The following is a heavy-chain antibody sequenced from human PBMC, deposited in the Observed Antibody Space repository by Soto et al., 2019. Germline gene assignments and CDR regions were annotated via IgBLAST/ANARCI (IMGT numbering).Heavy chain of an antibody. CDR3: ARGHMSPPPVGTHSYVMDV. D-gene: IGHD2-21*01. J-gene: IGHJ6*02. CDR2: IYYTGNI. V-gene: IGHV4-59*11. Sequence: SVIQSLTCTVAGGSISGNHHWRWIKQSPGKGLECIAYIYYTGNIDYNPSVKSRVSMSVDKAKNEFSLKMTSVTAADTAVYYCARGHMSPPPVGTHSYVMDVWVPGTTVTVSS. CDR1: GGSISGNH.